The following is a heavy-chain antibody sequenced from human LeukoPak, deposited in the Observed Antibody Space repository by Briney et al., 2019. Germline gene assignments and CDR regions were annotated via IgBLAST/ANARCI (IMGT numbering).Heavy chain of an antibody. J-gene: IGHJ3*02. CDR1: GGSISSGDYY. D-gene: IGHD5-24*01. V-gene: IGHV4-30-4*08. CDR3: ARQVVEMATISAFDI. Sequence: SETLSLTCTVSGGSISSGDYYWSWIRQPPGKGLEWIGYIYYSGSTYYNPSLKSRVTISVDTSKNQFSLKLNSVAAADTAVYYCARQVVEMATISAFDIWGQGTMVTVSS. CDR2: IYYSGST.